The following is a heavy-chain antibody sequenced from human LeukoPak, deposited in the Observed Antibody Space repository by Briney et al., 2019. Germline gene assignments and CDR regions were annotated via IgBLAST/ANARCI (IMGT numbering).Heavy chain of an antibody. D-gene: IGHD7-27*01. V-gene: IGHV3-23*01. Sequence: GGSLRLSCAASGFPFSDYAMGWVRQAPGKGLEWISGVAGNGITTHAADSVKGRFTTSRDNSQDTLHSQMNSLRVEDTAVYYCAKIHYNNWGLWNYFDSWGQGTLVTVSS. CDR3: AKIHYNNWGLWNYFDS. CDR2: VAGNGITT. CDR1: GFPFSDYA. J-gene: IGHJ4*02.